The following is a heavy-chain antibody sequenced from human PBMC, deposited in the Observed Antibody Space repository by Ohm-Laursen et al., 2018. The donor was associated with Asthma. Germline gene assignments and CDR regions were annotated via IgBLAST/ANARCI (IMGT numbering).Heavy chain of an antibody. CDR2: ISYDGSSK. Sequence: SLRLSCAASGYTFSRYSIHWVRQVPGKGLEWVAIISYDGSSKYFTDSVKGRFTISRDNSKNTLYLQMNSLRPDDTAVYYCARDVMEWYLPAFDFWGQGTLVTVSS. V-gene: IGHV3-30*03. CDR1: GYTFSRYS. D-gene: IGHD3-3*01. J-gene: IGHJ4*02. CDR3: ARDVMEWYLPAFDF.